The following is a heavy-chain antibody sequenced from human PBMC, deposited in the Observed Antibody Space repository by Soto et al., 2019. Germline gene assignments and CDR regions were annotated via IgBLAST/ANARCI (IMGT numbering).Heavy chain of an antibody. CDR1: GFTFGSYS. Sequence: EVQLVESGGGLVQPGGSLRLSCAASGFTFGSYSMNWVRQAPGKGLEWVSYISSGSSTIYYADSVKGRFTISRDNAKNSLYMPMNSMRAEETAMYYCAIALAGYWGQGTMVTVSS. V-gene: IGHV3-48*01. J-gene: IGHJ4*02. CDR3: AIALAGY. CDR2: ISSGSSTI.